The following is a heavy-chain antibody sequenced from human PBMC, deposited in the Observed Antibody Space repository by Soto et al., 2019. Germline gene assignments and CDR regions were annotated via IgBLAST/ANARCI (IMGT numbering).Heavy chain of an antibody. V-gene: IGHV4-34*01. CDR2: INHSGST. J-gene: IGHJ4*02. CDR1: GGSFSGYY. Sequence: PSETLSLTCAVYGGSFSGYYWSWIRQPPGKGLDWIGEINHSGSTNYNPSLKSRVTISVDTSKNQFSLKLSSVTAADTAVYYCARLVFVPYDYVWGSYRHYYFDYWGQGTLVTVSS. CDR3: ARLVFVPYDYVWGSYRHYYFDY. D-gene: IGHD3-16*02.